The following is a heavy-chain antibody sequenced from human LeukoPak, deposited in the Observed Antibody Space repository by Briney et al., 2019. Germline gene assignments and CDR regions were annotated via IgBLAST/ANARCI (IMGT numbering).Heavy chain of an antibody. J-gene: IGHJ4*02. CDR3: AKDRHYYGSGSYLDY. V-gene: IGHV3-30*02. CDR2: IRYDGSNK. CDR1: GFTFSSYG. D-gene: IGHD3-10*01. Sequence: PGGSLRLSCAASGFTFSSYGMHWVRQAPGKGLEWVAFIRYDGSNKYYADSVKSRFTISRDNSKNTLYLQMNSLRAEDTAVYYCAKDRHYYGSGSYLDYWGQGTLVTVSS.